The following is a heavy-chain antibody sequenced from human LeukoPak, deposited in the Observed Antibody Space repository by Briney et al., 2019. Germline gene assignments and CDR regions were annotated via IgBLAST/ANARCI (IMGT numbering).Heavy chain of an antibody. V-gene: IGHV6-1*01. J-gene: IGHJ4*02. CDR1: GDSVSSNSAA. CDR3: ARVREDTVDY. Sequence: SQTLSLTCAFSGDSVSSNSAAWNWIRQSPSRGLEWLGRTYYRSKWYNDCAVSVKSRITINPDTSKNQFSLKLSSVTAADTAVYYCARVREDTVDYWGQGTLVTVSS. CDR2: TYYRSKWYN. D-gene: IGHD2-15*01.